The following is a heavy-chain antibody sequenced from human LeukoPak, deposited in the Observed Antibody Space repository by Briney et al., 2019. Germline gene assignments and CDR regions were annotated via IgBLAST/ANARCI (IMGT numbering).Heavy chain of an antibody. D-gene: IGHD6-13*01. Sequence: PGGSLRLSCAASGFTFSGYAMNWVRQAPGKGLEWVSLIFASGSTTKYADSVKGRFTISRDNSKNTLYLQMNSLRAEDTAVYYCAKGAIAAADVFDYWGQGTLVTVSS. V-gene: IGHV3-NL1*01. CDR1: GFTFSGYA. CDR2: IFASGSTT. J-gene: IGHJ4*02. CDR3: AKGAIAAADVFDY.